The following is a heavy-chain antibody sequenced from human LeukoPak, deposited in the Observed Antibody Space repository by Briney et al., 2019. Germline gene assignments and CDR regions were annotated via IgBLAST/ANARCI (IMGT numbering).Heavy chain of an antibody. J-gene: IGHJ4*02. Sequence: KPPETLSLTCTVSGYSISSGYYWGWIRLPPGKGLEWIGSIYHSGSTYYNPSLNSRVTISVDTSKNQFSLKLSSVTAADTAVYYCARDLLYSSSSNYWGQGTLVTVSS. D-gene: IGHD6-6*01. CDR3: ARDLLYSSSSNY. CDR2: IYHSGST. V-gene: IGHV4-38-2*02. CDR1: GYSISSGYY.